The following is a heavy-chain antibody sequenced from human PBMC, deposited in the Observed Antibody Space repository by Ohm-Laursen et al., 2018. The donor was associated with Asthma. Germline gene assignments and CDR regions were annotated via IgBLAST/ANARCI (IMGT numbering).Heavy chain of an antibody. V-gene: IGHV3-30*04. CDR1: GFTFSIYA. J-gene: IGHJ3*02. CDR2: ISSAETYK. CDR3: ARRDVSGGDTNAAFDI. D-gene: IGHD2-21*02. Sequence: SLRLSCAASGFTFSIYALHWVRQAPGKGLEWVAIISSAETYKNYANSVKGRFTISKDNSKNTLFLQMNSLRPDDTAVYYCARRDVSGGDTNAAFDIWGQGTMVAVSS.